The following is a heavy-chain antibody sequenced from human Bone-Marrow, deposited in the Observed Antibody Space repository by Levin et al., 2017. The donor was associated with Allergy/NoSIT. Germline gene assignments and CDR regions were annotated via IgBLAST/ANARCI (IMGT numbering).Heavy chain of an antibody. D-gene: IGHD4-23*01. CDR2: IIPTFATP. Sequence: SVKVSCKASGGSFSSFSFSWVRQAPGQGLEWMGGIIPTFATPTYAQQFQGRVTISADTSTNTASLAISSLKSHDTAVYYCTGFTRHGGNYFSYFEKWGQGTLVTVSS. J-gene: IGHJ4*02. CDR3: TGFTRHGGNYFSYFEK. V-gene: IGHV1-69*06. CDR1: GGSFSSFS.